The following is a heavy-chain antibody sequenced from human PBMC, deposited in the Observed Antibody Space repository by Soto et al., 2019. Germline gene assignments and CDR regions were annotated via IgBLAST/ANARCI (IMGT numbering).Heavy chain of an antibody. CDR2: IYPNDGDT. V-gene: IGHV1-46*01. CDR3: ANELPNTCKFDY. CDR1: GYSFTSYY. J-gene: IGHJ4*02. D-gene: IGHD1-7*01. Sequence: QVQLVQSGAEVKKPGASVKVSCKASGYSFTSYYMHWMRQAPGQGLEYMGIIYPNDGDTSYAQKFQGRVTMTRDTSTSTAYMELSSLTSEDTAVYYCANELPNTCKFDYWGQGTLVTVSS.